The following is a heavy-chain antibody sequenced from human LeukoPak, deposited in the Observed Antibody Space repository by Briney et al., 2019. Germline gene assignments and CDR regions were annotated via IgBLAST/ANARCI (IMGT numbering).Heavy chain of an antibody. CDR2: ISWNSGSI. CDR1: GFTFDDYA. Sequence: PDRSLRLSCAASGFTFDDYAMHWVRQAPGKGLEWVSGISWNSGSIGYADSVKGRFTISRDNAKNSLYLQMNSLRAEDTALYYCAKDLSNDSSGYYDYWGQGTLVTVSS. J-gene: IGHJ4*02. D-gene: IGHD3-22*01. V-gene: IGHV3-9*01. CDR3: AKDLSNDSSGYYDY.